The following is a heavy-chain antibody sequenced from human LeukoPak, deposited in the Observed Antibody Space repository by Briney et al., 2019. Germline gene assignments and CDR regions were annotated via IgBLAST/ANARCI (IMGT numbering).Heavy chain of an antibody. CDR2: VIPIFGTA. D-gene: IGHD3-9*01. V-gene: IGHV1-69*06. CDR1: GGTFSSYA. Sequence: GASVKVSCKASGGTFSSYAISWVRQAPGQGLEWMGGVIPIFGTANYAQKFQGRVTMTEDTSTDTAYMELSSLRSEDTAVYYCARGPHILTGYEMVHWGQGTLVTVSS. CDR3: ARGPHILTGYEMVH. J-gene: IGHJ4*02.